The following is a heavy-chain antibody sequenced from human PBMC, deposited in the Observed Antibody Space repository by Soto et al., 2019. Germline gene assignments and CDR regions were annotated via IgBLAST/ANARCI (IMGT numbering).Heavy chain of an antibody. CDR1: GYTFTSYY. CDR3: AIDSSRAPVVVVAATYYMDV. CDR2: TNPSGGST. D-gene: IGHD2-15*01. V-gene: IGHV1-46*03. J-gene: IGHJ6*03. Sequence: ASVKVSCKASGYTFTSYYMHWVRQAPGQGLEWMGITNPSGGSTSYAQKFQGRVTMTRDTSTSTVYMGLSSLRSEDTAVYYCAIDSSRAPVVVVAATYYMDVWGKGTTVTVSS.